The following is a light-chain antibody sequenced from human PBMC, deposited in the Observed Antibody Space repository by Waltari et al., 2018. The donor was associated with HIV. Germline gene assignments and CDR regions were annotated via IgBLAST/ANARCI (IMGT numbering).Light chain of an antibody. CDR2: DVN. CDR3: CSYAGNSDVV. V-gene: IGLV2-11*01. J-gene: IGLJ2*01. CDR1: SSDIGGYNS. Sequence: QSAMTQPHSVSGSPGQSVTISCTGTSSDIGGYNSVSWYRQFPGKAPSFINHDVNKRPSGVPDRFSGSKSGNTASLTISGLQTDDEADYYCCSYAGNSDVVFGGGTTLTVL.